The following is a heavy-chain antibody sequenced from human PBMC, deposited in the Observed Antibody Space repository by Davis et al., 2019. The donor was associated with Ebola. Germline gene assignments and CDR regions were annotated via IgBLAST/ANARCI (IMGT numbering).Heavy chain of an antibody. Sequence: MPSETLSLTCTVSGGSISRSSYYWGWIRQPPGKGLEWIGSIYYSGSTYYNPSLKSRVTISVDTSKNQFSLKVSSVTAADTAVYYCARRRLSFEAIDYWGQGTLVTVSS. CDR2: IYYSGST. CDR1: GGSISRSSYY. J-gene: IGHJ4*02. D-gene: IGHD1-26*01. CDR3: ARRRLSFEAIDY. V-gene: IGHV4-39*01.